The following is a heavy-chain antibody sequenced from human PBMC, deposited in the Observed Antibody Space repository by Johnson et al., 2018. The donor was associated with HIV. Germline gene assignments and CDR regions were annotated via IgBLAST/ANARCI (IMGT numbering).Heavy chain of an antibody. CDR1: GFTFSSYA. CDR2: ISYDGSNK. J-gene: IGHJ3*02. CDR3: AIVGIFGVAPDDAFDI. V-gene: IGHV3-30-3*01. D-gene: IGHD3-3*01. Sequence: QVQLVESGGGLVQPGGSLRLSCAASGFTFSSYAMHWVRQAPGKGLEWVAVISYDGSNKYYADSVKGRFTISRDNSKNTLYLQMNSLRAEDTAVYYCAIVGIFGVAPDDAFDIWGQGTMVTVSS.